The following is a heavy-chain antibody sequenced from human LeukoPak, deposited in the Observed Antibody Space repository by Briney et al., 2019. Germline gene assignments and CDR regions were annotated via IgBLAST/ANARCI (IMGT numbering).Heavy chain of an antibody. CDR2: IWYDGSNK. CDR3: ANNYYDNAFDI. D-gene: IGHD3-22*01. Sequence: HPGRSLRLSCAASGFTFSSYGMHWVRQAPGKGLDWVAVIWYDGSNKYYADSVKGRFTISRDNSKNTLYLQMNSLRAEDTAVYYCANNYYDNAFDIWGQGTMVTVSS. V-gene: IGHV3-33*06. CDR1: GFTFSSYG. J-gene: IGHJ3*02.